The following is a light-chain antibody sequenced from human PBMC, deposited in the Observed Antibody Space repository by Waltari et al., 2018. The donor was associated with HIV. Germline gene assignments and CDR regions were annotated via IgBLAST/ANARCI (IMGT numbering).Light chain of an antibody. CDR3: QQYYSTPWT. CDR1: QSVLSSSNNKNY. V-gene: IGKV4-1*01. Sequence: DIVMTQSPDSLAVSLGERDTINCKSSQSVLSSSNNKNYLVWYQQKPGQPPKLLIYWASTRESGVPDRFSGSGSGTDFTLTISSLQAEDVAVYYCQQYYSTPWTFGQGTKVEVK. J-gene: IGKJ1*01. CDR2: WAS.